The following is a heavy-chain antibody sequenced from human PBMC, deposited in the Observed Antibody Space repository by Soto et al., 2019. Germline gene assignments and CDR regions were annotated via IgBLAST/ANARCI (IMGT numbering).Heavy chain of an antibody. D-gene: IGHD2-15*01. CDR2: IYYSGTT. CDR1: GGSISSAGYY. J-gene: IGHJ4*02. CDR3: AREYCSGGSCYSDY. V-gene: IGHV4-31*03. Sequence: QVQLQESGPGLVKPSQTLSLTCTVSGGSISSAGYYWSWIRQHPWKGLEWIGYIYYSGTTYYNPSLKSRVTISVDTSKNHFSLRLSSVTAADTAVYYCAREYCSGGSCYSDYWGQGTLVTVSS.